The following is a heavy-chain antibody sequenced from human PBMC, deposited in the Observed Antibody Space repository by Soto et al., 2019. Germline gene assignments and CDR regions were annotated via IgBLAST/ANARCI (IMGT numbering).Heavy chain of an antibody. Sequence: GESLKISCQASGYSFTGFWIGWVRQLPGKGLEWMGTIYPGDSDTKYSPSFEGQVTMSVDKSVNTAYLQWSSLKASDSGIYYCAGRGDFWSGSPQGGYNYGMDAWGQGTTVTVS. D-gene: IGHD3-3*01. J-gene: IGHJ6*02. CDR2: IYPGDSDT. V-gene: IGHV5-51*01. CDR3: AGRGDFWSGSPQGGYNYGMDA. CDR1: GYSFTGFW.